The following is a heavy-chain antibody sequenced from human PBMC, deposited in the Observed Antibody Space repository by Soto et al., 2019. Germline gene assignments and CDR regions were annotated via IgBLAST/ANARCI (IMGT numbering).Heavy chain of an antibody. CDR2: IIPILGIA. CDR1: GGTFSSYT. CDR3: ARDRGGSGSEDFQH. J-gene: IGHJ1*01. Sequence: QVQLVQSGAEVKKPGSSVKVSCKASGGTFSSYTISWVRQAPGQGLEWMGRIIPILGIANYAQKFQGRVTITADKSTSTAYMELSSLRSEDTAVYYCARDRGGSGSEDFQHWGQGTLVTVSS. V-gene: IGHV1-69*08. D-gene: IGHD6-19*01.